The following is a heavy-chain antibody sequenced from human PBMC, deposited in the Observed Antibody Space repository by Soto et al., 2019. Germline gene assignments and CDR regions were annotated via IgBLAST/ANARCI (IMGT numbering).Heavy chain of an antibody. CDR2: ISAYNGIT. CDR1: GYTFTSYG. Sequence: ASVKVSCKASGYTFTSYGISWVRQAPGQGLEWMGWISAYNGITNYAQKLQGRVTMTTDTSTSTAYMELRSLRSDDTAVYYCARFGTAMVTSYYYYMDVWGKGTTVTVSS. D-gene: IGHD5-18*01. CDR3: ARFGTAMVTSYYYYMDV. V-gene: IGHV1-18*01. J-gene: IGHJ6*03.